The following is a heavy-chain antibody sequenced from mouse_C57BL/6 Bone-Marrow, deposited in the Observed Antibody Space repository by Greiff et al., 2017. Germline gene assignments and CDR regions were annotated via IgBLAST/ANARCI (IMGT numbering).Heavy chain of an antibody. J-gene: IGHJ2*01. CDR2: IDPSDSYT. Sequence: QQRPGQGLEWIGEIDPSDSYTNYNQKFKGKSTLTVDKSSSTAYMQLSSLTSEDSAVYYCARSYPDYWGQGTTLTVSS. D-gene: IGHD2-12*01. V-gene: IGHV1-69*01. CDR3: ARSYPDY.